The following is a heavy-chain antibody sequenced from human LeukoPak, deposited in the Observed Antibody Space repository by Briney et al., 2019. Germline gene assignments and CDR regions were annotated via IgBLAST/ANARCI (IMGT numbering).Heavy chain of an antibody. CDR2: IYYSGST. Sequence: SETLSLTCTVSGGSISSHYWSWIRQPPGKGLEWIGYIYYSGSTNYNPSLKSRVTISVDTSKNQFSLKLSSVTAADTAVYYCARGHRVGYYDILTGYYRDNWFDPWGQGTLVTVSS. CDR1: GGSISSHY. V-gene: IGHV4-59*11. D-gene: IGHD3-9*01. CDR3: ARGHRVGYYDILTGYYRDNWFDP. J-gene: IGHJ5*02.